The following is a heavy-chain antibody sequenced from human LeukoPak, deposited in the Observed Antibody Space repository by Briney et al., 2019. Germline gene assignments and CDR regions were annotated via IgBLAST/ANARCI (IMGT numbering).Heavy chain of an antibody. CDR2: IKQDGSEK. D-gene: IGHD5-18*01. CDR1: GFTFSSYW. CDR3: ARAYSYGYGAFDI. Sequence: GGSLRLSCAASGFTFSSYWMSWVRQAPGKGLEWVANIKQDGSEKYYVDSVKGRFTISRDNAKNSLYLQMNSLRAEDTAVYYCARAYSYGYGAFDIWGQGTMVTVSS. V-gene: IGHV3-7*01. J-gene: IGHJ3*02.